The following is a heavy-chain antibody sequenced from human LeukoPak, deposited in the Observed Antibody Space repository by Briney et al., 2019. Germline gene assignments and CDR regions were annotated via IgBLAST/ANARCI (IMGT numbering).Heavy chain of an antibody. CDR1: GFTFSSYW. V-gene: IGHV3-7*01. D-gene: IGHD4-17*01. J-gene: IGHJ3*02. Sequence: GGSLRLSCAASGFTFSSYWMSWVRQAPGKGLEWVANIKQDGSEKYYVDSVKGRFTISRDNAKNSLYLQMNGLRAEDTAVYYCASYGDYDDAFDIWGQGTMVTVSS. CDR2: IKQDGSEK. CDR3: ASYGDYDDAFDI.